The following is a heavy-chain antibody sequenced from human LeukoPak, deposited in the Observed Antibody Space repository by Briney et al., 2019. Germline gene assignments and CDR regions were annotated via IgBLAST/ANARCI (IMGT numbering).Heavy chain of an antibody. V-gene: IGHV3-33*01. D-gene: IGHD3-22*01. CDR3: ARDPAYYYDSSGYYYPLYYFDY. Sequence: GGSLRLSCAASGFTFSSYGMHWVRQAPGKGLEWVAVIWYDGSNKYYADSVKGRFTISRDNSKNTLYLQMNSLRAEDTAVYYCARDPAYYYDSSGYYYPLYYFDYWGQGTLVTVSS. CDR2: IWYDGSNK. J-gene: IGHJ4*02. CDR1: GFTFSSYG.